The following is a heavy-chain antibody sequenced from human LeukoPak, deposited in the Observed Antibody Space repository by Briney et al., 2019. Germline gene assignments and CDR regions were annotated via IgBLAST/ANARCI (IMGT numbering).Heavy chain of an antibody. CDR1: GGSISSSSYY. D-gene: IGHD4-23*01. CDR3: ASLGGNSAFTDY. J-gene: IGHJ4*02. Sequence: YPSETLSLTCTVSGGSISSSSYYWGWIRQPPGKGLEWIGSIYYSGSTYYNPSLKSRVTISVDTSKNQFSLKLSSVTAADTAVYYCASLGGNSAFTDYWGQGTLVTVSS. V-gene: IGHV4-39*01. CDR2: IYYSGST.